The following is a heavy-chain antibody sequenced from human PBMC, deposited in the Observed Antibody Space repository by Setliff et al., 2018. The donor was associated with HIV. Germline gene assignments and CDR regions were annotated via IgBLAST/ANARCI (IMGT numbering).Heavy chain of an antibody. J-gene: IGHJ4*02. CDR3: ARIVVVIAKYFDY. CDR1: GDSISSSSYY. Sequence: KPSETLSLTCTVSGDSISSSSYYWGWIRQPPGKGLEWIGSVYYSGGTYYNPSLKSRVTISVDTSKNQFSLKLRSVTAADTAVYYCARIVVVIAKYFDYWGQGTPVTV. V-gene: IGHV4-39*01. D-gene: IGHD2-21*01. CDR2: VYYSGGT.